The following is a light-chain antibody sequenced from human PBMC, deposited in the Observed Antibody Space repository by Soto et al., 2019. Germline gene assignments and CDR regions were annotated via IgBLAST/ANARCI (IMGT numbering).Light chain of an antibody. CDR2: DNN. Sequence: QSVLTQPPSVSGAPGQRVTISCTGSSSNIGAPYDVHWYQQLPGTAPKLLLYDNNNRPSGVPDRFSGSKSGTSASLAITGLQAEDEADYYCQSYDSSLNAGVFGGGTKLTVL. CDR3: QSYDSSLNAGV. CDR1: SSNIGAPYD. V-gene: IGLV1-40*01. J-gene: IGLJ3*02.